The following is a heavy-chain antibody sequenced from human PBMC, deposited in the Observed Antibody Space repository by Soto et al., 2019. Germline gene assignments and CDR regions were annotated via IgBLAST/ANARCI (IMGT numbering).Heavy chain of an antibody. V-gene: IGHV1-18*01. D-gene: IGHD2-2*01. J-gene: IGHJ4*02. CDR2: VSAQNGYT. CDR3: AVSIFAAAFDS. Sequence: QVLLVQSGAEVKKPGASVKVSCKTSGFSFTSYGVSWVRQAPGQGLEWMGWVSAQNGYTKYAERLQGRVTMTTDTSTSTAYMELRSLISDDTAVYYCAVSIFAAAFDSWGQGTLVTVSS. CDR1: GFSFTSYG.